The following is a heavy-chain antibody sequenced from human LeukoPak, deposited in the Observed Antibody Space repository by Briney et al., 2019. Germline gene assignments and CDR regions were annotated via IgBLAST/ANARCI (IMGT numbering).Heavy chain of an antibody. Sequence: SETLSLTCAVYGGSLSGYYWSWIRQPPGKGLEWIGEINHSGSTNYNPSLKSRVTISVDTSKNQFSLKLSSVTAADTAVYYCARGRRLLLAHNWFDPWGQGTLVTVSS. CDR1: GGSLSGYY. D-gene: IGHD2-15*01. CDR3: ARGRRLLLAHNWFDP. CDR2: INHSGST. J-gene: IGHJ5*02. V-gene: IGHV4-34*01.